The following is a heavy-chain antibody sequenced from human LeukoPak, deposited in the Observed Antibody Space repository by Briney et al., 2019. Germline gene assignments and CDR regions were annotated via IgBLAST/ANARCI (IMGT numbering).Heavy chain of an antibody. CDR1: GGSISSGGYS. Sequence: SETLPLTCAVSGGSISSGGYSWSWIRQPPGKGLEWIGYIYHSGSTYYNPSLKSRVTISVDRSKNQFSLKLSSVTAADTAVYYCARADSSGLFDYWGQGTLVTVSS. J-gene: IGHJ4*02. D-gene: IGHD3-22*01. CDR3: ARADSSGLFDY. CDR2: IYHSGST. V-gene: IGHV4-30-2*01.